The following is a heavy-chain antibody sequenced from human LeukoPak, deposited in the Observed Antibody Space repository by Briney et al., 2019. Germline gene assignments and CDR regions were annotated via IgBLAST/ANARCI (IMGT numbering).Heavy chain of an antibody. Sequence: GGSLRLSCAASGFTFSGYAMSWVRQAPGKGLEWVSGISGSGGTTNYAGSVKGRFTISRDNSKNTLYLQMNSLRAEDTAVYYCATANVQHCWGQGTLVTVSS. V-gene: IGHV3-23*01. J-gene: IGHJ4*02. CDR2: ISGSGGTT. D-gene: IGHD5-18*01. CDR3: ATANVQHC. CDR1: GFTFSGYA.